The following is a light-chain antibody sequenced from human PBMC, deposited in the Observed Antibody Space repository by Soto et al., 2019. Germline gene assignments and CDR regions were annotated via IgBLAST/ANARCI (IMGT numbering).Light chain of an antibody. J-gene: IGKJ2*01. CDR1: QSVNQK. CDR3: QQFNNWPHT. V-gene: IGKV3-15*01. Sequence: EIVLTQSPATLSVSPGERATLSCRASQSVNQKLGWYQQKPGQAPRLLIYVVTYRATGIPARFSGSGSGTEYTLTISNLQAEDFAVYYCQQFNNWPHTLGQGTRLEIK. CDR2: VVT.